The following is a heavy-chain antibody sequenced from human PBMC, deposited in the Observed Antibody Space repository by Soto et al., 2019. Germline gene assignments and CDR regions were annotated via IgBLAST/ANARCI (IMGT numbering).Heavy chain of an antibody. CDR3: VAGEGSSSNYYYYGMDV. V-gene: IGHV3-23*01. CDR1: GFTFSSYA. J-gene: IGHJ6*02. Sequence: EVQLLESGGGLVQPGGSLRLSCAASGFTFSSYAMSWVRQAPGKGLEWVSAISGSGGSTYYADSVKGRFTISRDNSKNTLYLQMNSLRAEDTAVYYCVAGEGSSSNYYYYGMDVWGQGTTVTVSS. D-gene: IGHD6-6*01. CDR2: ISGSGGST.